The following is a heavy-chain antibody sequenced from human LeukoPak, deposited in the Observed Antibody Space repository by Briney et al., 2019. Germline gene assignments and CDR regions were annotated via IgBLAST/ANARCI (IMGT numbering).Heavy chain of an antibody. CDR1: GGSISSSNW. V-gene: IGHV4-4*02. J-gene: IGHJ4*02. CDR3: VSEADY. Sequence: PSETLSLTCAVSGGSISSSNWWTWVRQPPGKGLEWIGEIYPGGSTNYNPSLKSRVTISVDKSKNQFSLKLTSVTAADTAMYYCVSEADYWGQGILVTVSS. CDR2: IYPGGST.